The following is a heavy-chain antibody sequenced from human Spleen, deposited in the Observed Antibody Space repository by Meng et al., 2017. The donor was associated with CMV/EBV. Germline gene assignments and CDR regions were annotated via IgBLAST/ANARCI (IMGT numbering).Heavy chain of an antibody. J-gene: IGHJ6*02. CDR1: GGTFSSNA. Sequence: SVKVYCKASGGTFSSNAISWVRQAPGQGLEWMGGIISVLNRANYAPKFQGRVTITAAKSMNTVYMELSSLTSEDTAVYYCARDGVSSGSDYGTYRYYGMDVWGQGTTVTVSS. CDR3: ARDGVSSGSDYGTYRYYGMDV. CDR2: IISVLNRA. V-gene: IGHV1-69*10. D-gene: IGHD1-26*01.